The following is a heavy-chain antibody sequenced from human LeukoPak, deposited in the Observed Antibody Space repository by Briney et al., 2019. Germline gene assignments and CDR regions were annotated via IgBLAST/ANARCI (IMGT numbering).Heavy chain of an antibody. J-gene: IGHJ4*02. V-gene: IGHV3-23*01. CDR1: GFTFSSSA. CDR2: ISGSGSGGST. D-gene: IGHD2-15*01. CDR3: TLDGCSDGSCYSGHY. Sequence: PGGSLRLSCAASGFTFSSSAMSWVRQAPGKGLEWVSNISGSGSGGSTYYADSVKGRFTISRDNSKNTLYLQMNSLKTEDTAVYYCTLDGCSDGSCYSGHYWGQGTLVPVSS.